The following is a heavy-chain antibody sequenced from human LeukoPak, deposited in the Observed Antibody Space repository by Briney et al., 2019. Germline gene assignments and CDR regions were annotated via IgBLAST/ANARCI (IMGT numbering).Heavy chain of an antibody. CDR1: GYILTDYY. V-gene: IGHV1-2*02. D-gene: IGHD3-10*01. J-gene: IGHJ4*02. CDR3: ARIQLWPDYYFDY. Sequence: ASVKVSCKASGYILTDYYMHWVRQAPGQGLEWMGWSNPNSGGTNYAQKFQGRVTMTRDTSISTTYMDLSRLRSDDTAVYYCARIQLWPDYYFDYWGQGTLVTVSS. CDR2: SNPNSGGT.